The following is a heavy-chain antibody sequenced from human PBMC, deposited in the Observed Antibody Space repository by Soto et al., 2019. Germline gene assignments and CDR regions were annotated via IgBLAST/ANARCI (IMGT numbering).Heavy chain of an antibody. D-gene: IGHD1-1*01. J-gene: IGHJ6*02. Sequence: ESGGGQVKPGGSLRLSCAASGFTFSGYTVNWVRQAPGKGLERVSSISTSGGYIFYADSVKGRFTISRDNAKNSLYLQLNSLRAEDTAVYYCARDAYRATTFTTDYSYYAMDVWGQGTTVTVSS. CDR3: ARDAYRATTFTTDYSYYAMDV. V-gene: IGHV3-21*01. CDR2: ISTSGGYI. CDR1: GFTFSGYT.